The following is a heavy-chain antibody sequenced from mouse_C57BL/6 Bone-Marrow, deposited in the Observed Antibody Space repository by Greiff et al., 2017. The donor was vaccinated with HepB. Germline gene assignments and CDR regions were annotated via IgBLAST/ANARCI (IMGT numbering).Heavy chain of an antibody. CDR2: ISYDGSN. Sequence: ESGPGLVKPSQSLSLTCSVTGYSITSGYYWNWIRQFPGNKLEWMGYISYDGSNNYNPSLKNRISITRDTSKNQFFLKLNSVTTEDTATYYCARDRDSNYFYYYAMDYWGQGTSVTVSS. CDR1: GYSITSGYY. V-gene: IGHV3-6*01. CDR3: ARDRDSNYFYYYAMDY. J-gene: IGHJ4*01. D-gene: IGHD2-5*01.